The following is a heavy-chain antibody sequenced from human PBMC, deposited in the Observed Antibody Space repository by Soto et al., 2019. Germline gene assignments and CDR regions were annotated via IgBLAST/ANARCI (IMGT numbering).Heavy chain of an antibody. Sequence: ASVKVSCKVSGYTLTELSMHWVRQAPGKGLEWMGGFDPEDGETIYAQKFQGRVTMTGDTSTSTAYMELSSLRSEDTAVYYCARSVVVPAAPDYWGQGTLVTVSS. V-gene: IGHV1-24*01. CDR1: GYTLTELS. CDR2: FDPEDGET. J-gene: IGHJ4*02. CDR3: ARSVVVPAAPDY. D-gene: IGHD2-2*01.